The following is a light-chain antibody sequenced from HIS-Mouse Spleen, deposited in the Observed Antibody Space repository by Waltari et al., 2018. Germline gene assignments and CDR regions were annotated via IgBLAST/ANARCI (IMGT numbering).Light chain of an antibody. Sequence: SYVLTQPPSVSVAPGKTARITCGGNNIGSKSVHWYQQKPGQAPVLVVYDDSDRPSGIPKRFSGSNSGNTATLTISRVEAGDEADYYCQVWDSSSDHVVFGGATKLTVL. CDR1: NIGSKS. V-gene: IGLV3-21*03. J-gene: IGLJ2*01. CDR2: DDS. CDR3: QVWDSSSDHVV.